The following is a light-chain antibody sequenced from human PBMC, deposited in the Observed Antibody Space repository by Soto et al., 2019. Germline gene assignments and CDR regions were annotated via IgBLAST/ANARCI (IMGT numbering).Light chain of an antibody. CDR1: QSVGTF. Sequence: EIVLTQSPATLSLSPGERATLSCRASQSVGTFFAWYQQKPGQAPRLLIYAASTRAAGIPARFSGSGSGTDFTLTISSLQSEDFAVYYCQQYNNWWTFGQGTKVDIK. J-gene: IGKJ1*01. CDR2: AAS. CDR3: QQYNNWWT. V-gene: IGKV3-15*01.